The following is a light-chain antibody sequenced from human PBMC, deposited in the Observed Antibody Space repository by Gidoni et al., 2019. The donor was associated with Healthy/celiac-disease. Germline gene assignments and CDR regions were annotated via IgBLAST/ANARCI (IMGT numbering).Light chain of an antibody. J-gene: IGKJ4*01. Sequence: IVLTQSPATLSLSPGEIATLSCRASQSVSSYLAWYKQKPGQDPRLLIYDASNRATGIPARFSGSGSGTDFTLTIRSLEPEDFAVYYCQQRSNWPLTFXGXTKVEIK. CDR1: QSVSSY. V-gene: IGKV3-11*01. CDR2: DAS. CDR3: QQRSNWPLT.